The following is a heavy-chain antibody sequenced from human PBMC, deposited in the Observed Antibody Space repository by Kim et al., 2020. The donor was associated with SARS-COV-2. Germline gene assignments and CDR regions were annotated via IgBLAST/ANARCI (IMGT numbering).Heavy chain of an antibody. J-gene: IGHJ6*02. V-gene: IGHV3-11*06. D-gene: IGHD3-10*01. CDR3: ASGAGGKEAYYYGMDV. Sequence: SVKGRVTISRDNAKNSLYLQMNSLRAEDTAVYYCASGAGGKEAYYYGMDVWGQGTTVTVSS.